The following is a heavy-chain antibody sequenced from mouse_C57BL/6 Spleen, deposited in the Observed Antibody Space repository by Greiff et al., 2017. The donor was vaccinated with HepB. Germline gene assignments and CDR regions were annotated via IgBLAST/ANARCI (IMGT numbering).Heavy chain of an antibody. CDR3: DRSEGYYYGSSLYWYFDV. V-gene: IGHV2-9-1*01. J-gene: IGHJ1*03. Sequence: QVQLKESGPGLVAPSQSLSITCTVSGFSLTSYAISWVRQPPGKGLEWLGVIWTGGGTNYNSALKSRLRISKDNAKSQVFLKMNRLQTDDTARYNCDRSEGYYYGSSLYWYFDVWGTGTTVTVSS. CDR1: GFSLTSYA. D-gene: IGHD1-1*01. CDR2: IWTGGGT.